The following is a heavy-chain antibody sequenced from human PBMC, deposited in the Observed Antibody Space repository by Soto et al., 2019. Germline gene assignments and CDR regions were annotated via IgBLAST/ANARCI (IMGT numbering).Heavy chain of an antibody. CDR1: GYFFTSYY. CDR3: AREITYGGGSFSLGL. D-gene: IGHD3-10*01. CDR2: INPNNGGT. Sequence: GASVKVSCKTSGYFFTSYYIHWVRQAPGQGLEWVGWINPNNGGTNSAQKFQGRVTMTSDTSISTAYMEMSRLRSDDTALYYCAREITYGGGSFSLGLWGQGTQVTVSS. V-gene: IGHV1-2*02. J-gene: IGHJ4*02.